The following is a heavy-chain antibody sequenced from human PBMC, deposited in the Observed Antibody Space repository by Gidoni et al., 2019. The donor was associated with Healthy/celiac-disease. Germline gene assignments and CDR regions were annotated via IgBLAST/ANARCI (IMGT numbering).Heavy chain of an antibody. CDR1: GGTFSSYA. J-gene: IGHJ6*02. Sequence: QVQLVQSGAEVKKPGSSVNVSCKASGGTFSSYAISRVRQAPGQGLEWMGGIIPIFGTANYAQKFQGRVTITADESTSTAYMELSSLRSEDTAVYYCARGYCSGGSCYAYYYYYYGMDVWGQGTTVTVSS. CDR3: ARGYCSGGSCYAYYYYYYGMDV. V-gene: IGHV1-69*01. D-gene: IGHD2-15*01. CDR2: IIPIFGTA.